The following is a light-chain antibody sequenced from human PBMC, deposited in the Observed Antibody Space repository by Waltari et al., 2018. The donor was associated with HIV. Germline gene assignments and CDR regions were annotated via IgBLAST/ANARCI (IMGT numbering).Light chain of an antibody. CDR1: QNVDSNY. Sequence: EIVLTQSPGTLSLSPGDRATLFCRDSQNVDSNYIAWYQHKSGQPPRLLITGASSRATGIPDKCGGSGSGTHFTLTINELAPEDFAMYYCKQYGTSPTFGQGTKVEI. J-gene: IGKJ1*01. CDR2: GAS. V-gene: IGKV3-20*01. CDR3: KQYGTSPT.